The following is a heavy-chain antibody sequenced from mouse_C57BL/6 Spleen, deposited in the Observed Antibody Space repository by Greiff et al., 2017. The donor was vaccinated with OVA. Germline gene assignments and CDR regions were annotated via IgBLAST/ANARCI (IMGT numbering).Heavy chain of an antibody. Sequence: EVKLEESGPGLVKPSQSLSLTCSVTGYSITSGYYWNWIRQFPGNKLEWMGYISYDGSNNYNPSLKNRISITRDTSKNQFFLKLNSVTTEDTATYYCAREAVNYAMDYWGQGTSVTVSS. D-gene: IGHD1-1*01. CDR2: ISYDGSN. CDR3: AREAVNYAMDY. CDR1: GYSITSGYY. J-gene: IGHJ4*01. V-gene: IGHV3-6*01.